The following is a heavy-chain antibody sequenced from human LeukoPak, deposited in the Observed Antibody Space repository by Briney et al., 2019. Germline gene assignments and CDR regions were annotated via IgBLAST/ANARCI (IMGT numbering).Heavy chain of an antibody. CDR2: IYHSGST. Sequence: KPSETLSLTCAVSGGSVSSSNWWSWVRQPPGKGLEWIGEIYHSGSTNYNPSLKSRVTISVDKSKNQSSLKLSSVTAADTAVYYCARVDTDYNGYYYHFDYWGQGTLVTVSS. J-gene: IGHJ4*02. CDR1: GGSVSSSNW. D-gene: IGHD1-26*01. V-gene: IGHV4-4*02. CDR3: ARVDTDYNGYYYHFDY.